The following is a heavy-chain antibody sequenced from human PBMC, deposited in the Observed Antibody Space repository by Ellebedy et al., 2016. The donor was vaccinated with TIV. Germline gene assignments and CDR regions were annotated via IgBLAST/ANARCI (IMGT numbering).Heavy chain of an antibody. CDR2: INHSGST. Sequence: SETLSLXCAVYGGSFSGYYWSWIRQPPGKGLEWIGEINHSGSTNYNPSLKSRVTISVDTSKNQFSLKLSSVTAADTAVYYCARGAVATIVRQNWFDPWGQGTLVTVSS. V-gene: IGHV4-34*01. D-gene: IGHD5-24*01. J-gene: IGHJ5*02. CDR1: GGSFSGYY. CDR3: ARGAVATIVRQNWFDP.